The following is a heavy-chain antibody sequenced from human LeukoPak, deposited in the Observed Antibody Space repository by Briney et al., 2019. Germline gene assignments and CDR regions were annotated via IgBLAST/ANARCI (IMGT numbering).Heavy chain of an antibody. CDR3: ARSVVVTAIQGY. J-gene: IGHJ4*02. D-gene: IGHD2-21*02. CDR2: IHSDGSST. CDR1: GFTFSNYW. V-gene: IGHV3-74*01. Sequence: PGGSLRLSCAASGFTFSNYWMHWVRQAPGKGLVWVSRIHSDGSSTTSADSVKGRFTISRDNAKNSLYLQMNSLRDEDTAVYYCARSVVVTAIQGYWGQGTLVTVSS.